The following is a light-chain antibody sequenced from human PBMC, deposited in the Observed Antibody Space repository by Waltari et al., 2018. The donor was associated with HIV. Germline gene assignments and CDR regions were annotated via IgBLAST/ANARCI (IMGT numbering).Light chain of an antibody. CDR3: QSYDSSLSGSV. J-gene: IGLJ2*01. CDR2: GNN. V-gene: IGLV1-40*01. Sequence: SVLTQPPSVSGAPGQRVTISCTGSSSNIGARFDVHWYQQLPGTAPKLLIYGNNNRPSGVPDRFSGSKSGTSASLAITWLQAEDEADYYCQSYDSSLSGSVFGGGTKLPVL. CDR1: SSNIGARFD.